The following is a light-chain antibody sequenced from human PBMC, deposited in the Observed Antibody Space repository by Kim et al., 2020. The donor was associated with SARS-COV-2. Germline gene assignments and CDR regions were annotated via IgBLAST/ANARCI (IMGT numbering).Light chain of an antibody. CDR3: AAWDDSLNGPV. V-gene: IGLV1-44*01. CDR2: SNK. J-gene: IGLJ3*02. Sequence: ELTQPPSTSGTPGQRVTISCSGSSSNIGSNTVNWYQQFPGTAPKLLIYSNKQRPSGVPDRFSGSKSGTSASLAISGLQSEDEADYYCAAWDDSLNGPVFGGGTKVTVL. CDR1: SSNIGSNT.